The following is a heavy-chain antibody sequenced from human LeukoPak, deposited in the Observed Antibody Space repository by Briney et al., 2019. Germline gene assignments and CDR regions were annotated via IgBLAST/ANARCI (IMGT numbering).Heavy chain of an antibody. D-gene: IGHD4-17*01. CDR2: ISSSSSSI. Sequence: PGGSLRLSCAASGFTFSSYSMNWVRQAPGKGLEWVSYISSSSSSIYYADSVKGRFTISRDNAKNSLYLQMNSLRAEDTAVYYCARDPYGARSEPDYWGREPWSPSP. CDR3: ARDPYGARSEPDY. CDR1: GFTFSSYS. J-gene: IGHJ4*02. V-gene: IGHV3-48*01.